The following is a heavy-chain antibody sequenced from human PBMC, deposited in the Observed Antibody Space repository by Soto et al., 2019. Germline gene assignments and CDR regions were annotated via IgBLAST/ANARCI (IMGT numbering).Heavy chain of an antibody. J-gene: IGHJ4*02. CDR3: ARGYYDFLSRYYHNFDY. Sequence: QVQLVQSGAEVKKPGASVKVSCKASGYTFTSYDINWVRQATGQGLEWMGWMNPNSGNTGYAQKFQGIVTITRNTSISTLYRELSSLRSEDNAVYYWARGYYDFLSRYYHNFDYWGQGTLVTVSS. D-gene: IGHD3-3*01. CDR2: MNPNSGNT. V-gene: IGHV1-8*01. CDR1: GYTFTSYD.